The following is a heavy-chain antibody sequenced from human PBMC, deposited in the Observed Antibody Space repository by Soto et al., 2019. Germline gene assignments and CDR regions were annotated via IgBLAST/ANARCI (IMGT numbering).Heavy chain of an antibody. CDR1: GYTFTGYY. CDR3: ARGLLGFTMVRGKAPPPFDY. Sequence: ASVKVSCKASGYTFTGYYMHWVRQAPGQGLEWMGWINPNSGGTNYAQKFQGWVTMTRDTSISTAYMELSRLRSDDTAVYYCARGLLGFTMVRGKAPPPFDYWGQGTLVTGSS. D-gene: IGHD3-10*01. CDR2: INPNSGGT. V-gene: IGHV1-2*04. J-gene: IGHJ4*02.